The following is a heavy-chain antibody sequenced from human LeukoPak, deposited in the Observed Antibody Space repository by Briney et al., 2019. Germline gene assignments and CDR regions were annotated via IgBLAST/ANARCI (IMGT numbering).Heavy chain of an antibody. J-gene: IGHJ4*02. Sequence: SETLSLTCTVSGGSISSSSYYWGWIRQPPGKGLEWIGSIYYSGSTYYNPSLKSRVTISVDTSKNQFSLKLSSVTAADTAVYYCARDPGSGWYPYYFDYWGQGTLVTVSS. CDR1: GGSISSSSYY. D-gene: IGHD6-19*01. V-gene: IGHV4-39*07. CDR2: IYYSGST. CDR3: ARDPGSGWYPYYFDY.